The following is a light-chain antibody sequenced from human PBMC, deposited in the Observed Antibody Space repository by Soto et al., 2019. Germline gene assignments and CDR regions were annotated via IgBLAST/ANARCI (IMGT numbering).Light chain of an antibody. J-gene: IGLJ3*02. CDR2: SND. V-gene: IGLV1-44*01. CDR3: ATWDDNLNGPV. Sequence: QSVLTQPPSASGTPGQRVTISCSGSGSNIGSNTVNWYQHLPGTAPKVLINSNDQRPSGVPDRFSGSKSGTSASLAISGLQSDDEADYYCATWDDNLNGPVLGGGTKLTVL. CDR1: GSNIGSNT.